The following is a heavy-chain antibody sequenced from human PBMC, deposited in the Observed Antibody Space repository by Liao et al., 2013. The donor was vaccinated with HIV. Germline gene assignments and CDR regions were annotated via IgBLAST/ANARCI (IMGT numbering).Heavy chain of an antibody. J-gene: IGHJ3*02. CDR1: GGSFSDYY. V-gene: IGHV4-34*01. CDR2: VNHSGSA. CDR3: ATLPFRQYCSSNTCYRHAVDI. D-gene: IGHD2-2*01. Sequence: QVQLQQWGAGLLKPSETLSLTCAVYGGSFSDYYWSWIRQPPREGAWSGLGKVNHSGSATYNPSLKSRVSISVDTSNNQFSLKLSSVTAADTAVYYCATLPFRQYCSSNTCYRHAVDILGPKGQSSPSLQ.